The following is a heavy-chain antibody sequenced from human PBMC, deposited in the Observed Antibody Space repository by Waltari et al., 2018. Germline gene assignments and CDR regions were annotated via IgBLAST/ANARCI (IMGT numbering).Heavy chain of an antibody. D-gene: IGHD1-26*01. CDR2: IIPILGIA. CDR3: AREVGATGYYYYGMDV. V-gene: IGHV1-69*04. CDR1: GGTFSSYA. J-gene: IGHJ6*02. Sequence: QVQLVQSGAEVKKPGSSVKVSCKASGGTFSSYAISWVREAPGQGLEWVGRIIPILGIANYAQKFQGRVTITADKSTSTAYMELSSLRSEDTAVYYCAREVGATGYYYYGMDVWGQGTTVTVSS.